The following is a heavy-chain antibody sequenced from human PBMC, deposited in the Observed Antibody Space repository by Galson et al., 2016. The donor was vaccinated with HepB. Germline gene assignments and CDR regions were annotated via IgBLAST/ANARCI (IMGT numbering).Heavy chain of an antibody. Sequence: SVKVSCKASGGTFSSYTITWVRQAPGQGLEWMGGIIPLFGSTNYAQKFQGRVTITADKSTSTAYLEIYSLKSEDTAVYYCARLGGREVWVGDLSLWYFDLWGRGTLVAVSS. D-gene: IGHD3-10*01. V-gene: IGHV1-69*06. CDR2: IIPLFGST. CDR1: GGTFSSYT. CDR3: ARLGGREVWVGDLSLWYFDL. J-gene: IGHJ2*01.